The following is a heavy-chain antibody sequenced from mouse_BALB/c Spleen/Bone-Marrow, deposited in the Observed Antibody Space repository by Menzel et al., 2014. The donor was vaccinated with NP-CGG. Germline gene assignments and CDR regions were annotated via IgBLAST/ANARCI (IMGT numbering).Heavy chain of an antibody. CDR2: ISSGSRTV. D-gene: IGHD3-3*01. V-gene: IGHV5-17*02. CDR3: TRSRGNWDDFDY. CDR1: GFTFSSFG. Sequence: DVHLVESGGGLVQPGGSRKLSCAASGFTFSSFGMHWVRQAPEKGLEWVAYISSGSRTVFYADTVKGRFTISRDNPKNTLFLQMTSLRSEDTAMYYCTRSRGNWDDFDYWGQGTTLTVSS. J-gene: IGHJ2*01.